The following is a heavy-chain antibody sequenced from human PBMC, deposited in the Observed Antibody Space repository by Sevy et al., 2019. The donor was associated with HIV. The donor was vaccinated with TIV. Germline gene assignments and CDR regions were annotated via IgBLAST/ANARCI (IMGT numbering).Heavy chain of an antibody. Sequence: ASVKVSCKASGYNFTDYDITWVRQVTGQGLELVGWMNPNSGHTAYTENFQGRVSTTRDASISTAYMVLSSLGSEDTAVYYCAKLASCGGDCYYFDFWGQGTLVTVSS. CDR2: MNPNSGHT. V-gene: IGHV1-8*01. J-gene: IGHJ4*02. CDR1: GYNFTDYD. D-gene: IGHD2-21*02. CDR3: AKLASCGGDCYYFDF.